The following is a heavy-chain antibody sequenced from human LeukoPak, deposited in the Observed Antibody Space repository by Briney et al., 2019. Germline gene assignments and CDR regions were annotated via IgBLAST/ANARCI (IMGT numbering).Heavy chain of an antibody. V-gene: IGHV3-23*01. CDR3: AKGYCSGGSCYAVFDY. D-gene: IGHD2-15*01. CDR2: ISGSGGST. Sequence: GGSLRLSCAASGFTFSSYAMSWVRQAPGRGLEWVSAISGSGGSTYYADSVKGRFTISRDNSKNTLYLQMNSLRAEDTAVYYCAKGYCSGGSCYAVFDYWGQGTLVTVSS. J-gene: IGHJ4*02. CDR1: GFTFSSYA.